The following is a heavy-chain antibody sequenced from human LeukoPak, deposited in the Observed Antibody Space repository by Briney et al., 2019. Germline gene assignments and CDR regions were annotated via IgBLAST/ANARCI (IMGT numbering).Heavy chain of an antibody. J-gene: IGHJ4*02. CDR2: ISAYNGDT. CDR3: ARVGGTYYDSSARGHFDY. CDR1: SYTFTSYG. Sequence: ASVKVSCKASSYTFTSYGISWVRQAPGQGLEWMGWISAYNGDTNYAQKFQGRVTMTTDTSTSTAYMELRSLRSDDTAVYYCARVGGTYYDSSARGHFDYWGQGTLVTVSS. D-gene: IGHD3-22*01. V-gene: IGHV1-18*01.